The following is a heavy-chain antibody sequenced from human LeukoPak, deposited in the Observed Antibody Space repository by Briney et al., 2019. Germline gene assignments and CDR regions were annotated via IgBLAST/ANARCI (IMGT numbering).Heavy chain of an antibody. CDR1: GFTFTSSA. CDR2: IVVGSGNT. D-gene: IGHD3-16*01. V-gene: IGHV1-58*02. Sequence: ASAKVSCKASGFTFTSSAMQWVRQARGQRLEWIGWIVVGSGNTNYAQKFQERVTITRDMSTSTAYMELSSLRSEDTAVYYCAAVDDYVWGSFEIDYWGQGTLVTVSS. CDR3: AAVDDYVWGSFEIDY. J-gene: IGHJ4*02.